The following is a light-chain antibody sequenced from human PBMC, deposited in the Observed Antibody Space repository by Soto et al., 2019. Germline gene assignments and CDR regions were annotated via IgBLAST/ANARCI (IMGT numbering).Light chain of an antibody. Sequence: DIQMTQSPYSLSASVGDIVTISCRASQGISNHLAWYQQKPGKVPERLIYAASTLQSGVPSRFSGSGSGTDFTLTISSLQPEDVATYYCQKYNSAPQTFGPGTKVDI. CDR3: QKYNSAPQT. CDR1: QGISNH. V-gene: IGKV1-27*01. J-gene: IGKJ3*01. CDR2: AAS.